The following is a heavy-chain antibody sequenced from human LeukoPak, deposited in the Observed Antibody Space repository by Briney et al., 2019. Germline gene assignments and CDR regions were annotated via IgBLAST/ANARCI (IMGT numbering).Heavy chain of an antibody. CDR1: GGTFSSYA. J-gene: IGHJ2*01. Sequence: ASVKVSCKASGGTFSSYAISWVRQAPGQGLEWMGGIIPIFGTANYAQKFQGRVTITTDESTSTAYMELSSLRSEDTAVYYCARDEYGEENWYFDLWGRGTLVTVSS. D-gene: IGHD4-17*01. V-gene: IGHV1-69*05. CDR2: IIPIFGTA. CDR3: ARDEYGEENWYFDL.